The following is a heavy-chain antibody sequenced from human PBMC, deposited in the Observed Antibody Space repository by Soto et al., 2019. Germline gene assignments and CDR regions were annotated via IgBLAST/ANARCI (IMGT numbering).Heavy chain of an antibody. J-gene: IGHJ4*02. CDR2: ISYDGSNK. CDR1: GITFSSYA. CDR3: ARDKVPVY. V-gene: IGHV3-30*04. Sequence: LRLSCAASGITFSSYAMYWVRQAPGKGLEWVAVISYDGSNKYYADSVKGRFTISRDNSKNTLYLQMNSLRAEDTAVYYCARDKVPVYWGQGTLVTVSS.